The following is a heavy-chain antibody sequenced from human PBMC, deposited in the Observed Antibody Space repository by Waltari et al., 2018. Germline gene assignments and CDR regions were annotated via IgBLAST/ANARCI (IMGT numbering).Heavy chain of an antibody. Sequence: QVQLQESGPGLVKPSETLSLTCPVSGGSISSYYWSWIRQPAGKGLEWIGRIYTSGGTNYNPSLKSRVTMSVDTSKNQFSLKLSSVTAADTAVYYCARDKPGTVTSHFDYWGQGTLVTVSS. J-gene: IGHJ4*02. V-gene: IGHV4-4*07. CDR1: GGSISSYY. CDR3: ARDKPGTVTSHFDY. D-gene: IGHD4-17*01. CDR2: IYTSGGT.